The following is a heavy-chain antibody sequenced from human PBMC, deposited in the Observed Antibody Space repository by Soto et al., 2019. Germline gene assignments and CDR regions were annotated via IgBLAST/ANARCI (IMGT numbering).Heavy chain of an antibody. CDR3: AKAGGGGKEVTTTYGMDV. D-gene: IGHD4-17*01. CDR1: GITLSGYG. Sequence: GGSLRLSCAASGITLSGYGIHWVRQAPGKGLEWVAVISYDGSTTYYADSVKGRFIISRDNSNNTPYLQMDSLRVEDTAVYYCAKAGGGGKEVTTTYGMDVWGQGTTVTVSS. J-gene: IGHJ6*02. V-gene: IGHV3-30*18. CDR2: ISYDGSTT.